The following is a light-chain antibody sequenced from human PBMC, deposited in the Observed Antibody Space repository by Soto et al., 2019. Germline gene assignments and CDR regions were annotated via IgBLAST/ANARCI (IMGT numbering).Light chain of an antibody. J-gene: IGKJ2*01. CDR2: GAS. CDR1: QSVSSSY. CDR3: QQYGSSPRYT. Sequence: EIVLTQSPGTLSLSPGERATLSCRASQSVSSSYLAWYQQKTGQAPRPLIYGASSRATGIPDRFSGSGSGTDFTLTISRLEPEDFAVYYCQQYGSSPRYTFGQGTKLEIK. V-gene: IGKV3-20*01.